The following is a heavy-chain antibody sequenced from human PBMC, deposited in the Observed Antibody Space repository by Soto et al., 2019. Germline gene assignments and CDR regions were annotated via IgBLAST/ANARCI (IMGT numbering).Heavy chain of an antibody. CDR2: IYHSGST. D-gene: IGHD3-22*01. CDR3: ARGGVDYYDSSGYYFSPYYFAY. CDR1: GGSISSGGYS. J-gene: IGHJ4*02. Sequence: SETLSLTCAVSGGSISSGGYSWSWIRQPPGKGLEWIGYIYHSGSTYYNPSLKSRVTISVDRSKNQFSLKLSSVTAADTAVYYCARGGVDYYDSSGYYFSPYYFAYWGQGTLVTVSS. V-gene: IGHV4-30-2*01.